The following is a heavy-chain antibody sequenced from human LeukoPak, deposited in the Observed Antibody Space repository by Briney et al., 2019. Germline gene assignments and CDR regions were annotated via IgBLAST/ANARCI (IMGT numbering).Heavy chain of an antibody. CDR3: ARSINDFWSGYYGYYYMDV. Sequence: GGSLRLSCAASGFTFSSYEMNWVRPAPGKGLEWVSYISSSGSTIYYADSVKGRFTISRDNAKNSLYLQMNSLRAEDTAVYYCARSINDFWSGYYGYYYMDVWGKGTTVTVSS. D-gene: IGHD3-3*01. V-gene: IGHV3-48*03. CDR2: ISSSGSTI. J-gene: IGHJ6*03. CDR1: GFTFSSYE.